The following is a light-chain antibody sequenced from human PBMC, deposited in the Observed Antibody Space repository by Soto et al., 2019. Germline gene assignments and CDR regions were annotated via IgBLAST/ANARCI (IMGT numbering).Light chain of an antibody. CDR1: QSLSSSY. CDR3: QQHETLIT. J-gene: IGKJ5*01. CDR2: GTF. Sequence: EIVMTQSPATLSVSPGERATLCSRASQSLSSSYFAWYQHKPGQGPRLLIYGTFTRATGIPDRFSGSGSGTDFTLTINRLEPEDFAVYYCQQHETLITFGQGTRLEI. V-gene: IGKV3-20*01.